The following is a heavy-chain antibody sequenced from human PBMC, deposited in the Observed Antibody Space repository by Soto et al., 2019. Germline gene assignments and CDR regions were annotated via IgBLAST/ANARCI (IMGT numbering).Heavy chain of an antibody. CDR1: GFSLINYG. J-gene: IGHJ6*02. CDR2: ISYDGGNK. CDR3: AKGVLSFHYGMEV. D-gene: IGHD3-10*01. V-gene: IGHV3-30*18. Sequence: QEQLVESGGGVVQPGGSLRLSCVASGFSLINYGMHWVRQAPGKGLEWVAVISYDGGNKQYADSVKGRHTISRDNSKNTLYLQLTSLRVDDTAVYFCAKGVLSFHYGMEVWGQGTTVTVSS.